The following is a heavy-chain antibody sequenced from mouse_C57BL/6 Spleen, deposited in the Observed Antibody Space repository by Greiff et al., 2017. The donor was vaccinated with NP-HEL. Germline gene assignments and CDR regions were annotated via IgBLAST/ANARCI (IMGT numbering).Heavy chain of an antibody. Sequence: VKLMESGPGLVQPSQSLSITCTVSGFSLTSYGVHWVRQSPGKGLEWLGVIWSGGSTDYNAAFISRLSISKDNSKSQVFFKMNSLQADDTAIYYCVHQLGYYFDYWGQGTTLTVSS. J-gene: IGHJ2*01. D-gene: IGHD4-1*02. CDR2: IWSGGST. CDR3: VHQLGYYFDY. CDR1: GFSLTSYG. V-gene: IGHV2-2*01.